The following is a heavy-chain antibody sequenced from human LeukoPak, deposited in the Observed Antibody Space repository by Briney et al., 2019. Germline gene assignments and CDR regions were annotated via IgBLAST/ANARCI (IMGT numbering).Heavy chain of an antibody. D-gene: IGHD2-15*01. CDR3: AKISRYCSGGSCHTTYYYYGMDV. CDR2: ISYDGSNK. V-gene: IGHV3-30*18. CDR1: GFTFSSYG. J-gene: IGHJ6*02. Sequence: PGGSLRLSCAASGFTFSSYGMHWVRQAPGKGLEWVAVISYDGSNKYYADSVKGRFTISRDNSKNTLYLQMNSLRAEDTAVYYCAKISRYCSGGSCHTTYYYYGMDVWGQGTTATVSS.